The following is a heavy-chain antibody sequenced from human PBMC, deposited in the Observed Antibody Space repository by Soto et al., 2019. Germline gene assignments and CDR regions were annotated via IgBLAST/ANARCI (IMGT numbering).Heavy chain of an antibody. Sequence: GASVKVSCKASGYTFTSYAMHWVRQAPGQRLEWMGWINAGNGNTKYSQKFQGRVTITRDTSASTAYMELSSLRSEDTAVYYCARTGVTYYDFWSGTADYYYGMDVWGQGTTVTVSS. CDR3: ARTGVTYYDFWSGTADYYYGMDV. J-gene: IGHJ6*02. D-gene: IGHD3-3*01. V-gene: IGHV1-3*01. CDR2: INAGNGNT. CDR1: GYTFTSYA.